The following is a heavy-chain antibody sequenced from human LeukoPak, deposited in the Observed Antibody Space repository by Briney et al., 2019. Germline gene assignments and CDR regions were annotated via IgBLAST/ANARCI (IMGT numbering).Heavy chain of an antibody. CDR1: GFTFSSYA. D-gene: IGHD1-14*01. V-gene: IGHV3-30*01. CDR3: ARELGSGSDY. CDR2: ISYDGSNK. Sequence: PGGSLRLSCAASGFTFSSYAMHWVRQAPGKGLEWVAVISYDGSNKYYADSVKGRFTISRDNSKNMLYLQMNSLRAEDTAVYYCARELGSGSDYWGQGTLVTVSS. J-gene: IGHJ4*02.